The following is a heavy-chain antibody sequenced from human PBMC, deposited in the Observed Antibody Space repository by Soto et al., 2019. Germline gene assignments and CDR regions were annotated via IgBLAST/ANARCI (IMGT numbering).Heavy chain of an antibody. CDR2: MYSSGST. J-gene: IGHJ4*02. CDR1: CGSIIHYY. V-gene: IGHV4-4*07. D-gene: IGHD4-4*01. Sequence: SETLCLTCTVPCGSIIHYYWIWILQPAGKGLEWIGRMYSSGSTDHNPSLKSRVTMSVDTSKKQVSLKLTSVTAADTAVYYCARGDMEYSTSQLDYWGQGALVTVSS. CDR3: ARGDMEYSTSQLDY.